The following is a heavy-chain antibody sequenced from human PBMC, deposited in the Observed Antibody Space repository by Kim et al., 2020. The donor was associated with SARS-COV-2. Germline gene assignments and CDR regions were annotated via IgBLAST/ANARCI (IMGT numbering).Heavy chain of an antibody. V-gene: IGHV3-23*01. J-gene: IGHJ6*02. Sequence: VKGRFTISRDNSKNTLYLQMNSLRAEDTAVYYCAKVGLPPAISYYYGMDVWGQGTTVTVSS. D-gene: IGHD2-2*01. CDR3: AKVGLPPAISYYYGMDV.